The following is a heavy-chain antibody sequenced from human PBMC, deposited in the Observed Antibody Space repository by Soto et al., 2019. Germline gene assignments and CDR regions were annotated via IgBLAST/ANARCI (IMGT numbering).Heavy chain of an antibody. J-gene: IGHJ6*02. D-gene: IGHD1-26*01. CDR3: ARAYLGRLPRRADYYYAMDV. Sequence: EVKLLESGGGLVQPGESLRLSCAASGFRFWTYSMSWVRQAPGKGLEWVSGISGDGSATSYADSLKGRFTVSRDNAQNSLYLQMNNLRVDDTAVYFCARAYLGRLPRRADYYYAMDVWGRGTTVTVSS. V-gene: IGHV3-23*01. CDR1: GFRFWTYS. CDR2: ISGDGSAT.